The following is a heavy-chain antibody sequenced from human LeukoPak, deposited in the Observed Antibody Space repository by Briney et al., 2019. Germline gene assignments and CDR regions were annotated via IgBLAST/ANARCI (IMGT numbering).Heavy chain of an antibody. CDR2: IYYSGST. CDR1: GGSTSSYY. J-gene: IGHJ6*02. V-gene: IGHV4-59*08. CDR3: ARHFRPASDYCGMDV. D-gene: IGHD3-3*01. Sequence: SETLSLTCTVSGGSTSSYYWSWIRQPPGKGLEWIGYIYYSGSTNYNPSLKSRVTISVDTSKNQFSLKLSSVTAADTAVYYCARHFRPASDYCGMDVWGQGTTVTVSS.